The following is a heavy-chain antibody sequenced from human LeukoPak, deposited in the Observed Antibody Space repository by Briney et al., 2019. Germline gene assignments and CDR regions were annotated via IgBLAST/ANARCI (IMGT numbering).Heavy chain of an antibody. D-gene: IGHD3-10*01. CDR2: IGTAGDT. CDR3: ARGDMVRGVIMAFDP. CDR1: GFTFSSYD. J-gene: IGHJ5*02. V-gene: IGHV3-13*01. Sequence: GGSLRLSCAASGFTFSSYDMHWVRQATGKGLGWVSAIGTAGDTYYPGSVKGRFTISRENAKNSLYLQMNSLRAEDTAVYYCARGDMVRGVIMAFDPWGQGTLVTVSS.